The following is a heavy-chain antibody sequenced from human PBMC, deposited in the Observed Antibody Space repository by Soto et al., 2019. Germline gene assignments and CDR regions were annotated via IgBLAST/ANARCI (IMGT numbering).Heavy chain of an antibody. Sequence: QVQLQESGPGLVKPTETLSLTCTVSGGSISSYYWSWIRQPPGKGLEWIGYIYYSGSTNYNPSLRSRVTISVDTSKTQFSLKLSSVTAADTAVYYCARRYGYSFDYWGQGTLVTVSS. CDR1: GGSISSYY. J-gene: IGHJ4*02. V-gene: IGHV4-59*08. D-gene: IGHD1-1*01. CDR2: IYYSGST. CDR3: ARRYGYSFDY.